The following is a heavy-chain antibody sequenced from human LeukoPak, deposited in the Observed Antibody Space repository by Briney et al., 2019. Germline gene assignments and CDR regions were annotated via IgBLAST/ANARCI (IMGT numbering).Heavy chain of an antibody. J-gene: IGHJ6*02. CDR2: ISSSGSTI. CDR1: GFIFSDYY. V-gene: IGHV3-11*01. CDR3: ARGQILPSSGWREHGMDV. Sequence: GGSLRLSCAAPGFIFSDYYMSWIRQAPGKGLEWVSYISSSGSTIYYADSVKGRFTISRDNAKNSLYLQMNSLRAEDTAVYYCARGQILPSSGWREHGMDVWGQGTTVTVSS. D-gene: IGHD6-19*01.